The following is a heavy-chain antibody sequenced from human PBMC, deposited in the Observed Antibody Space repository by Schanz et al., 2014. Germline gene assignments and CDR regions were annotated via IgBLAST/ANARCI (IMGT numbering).Heavy chain of an antibody. D-gene: IGHD3-9*01. CDR1: GFTFSRYN. V-gene: IGHV3-21*06. CDR3: ARVRYDILTDYSTDYYFDS. CDR2: ISRSSGRI. Sequence: EVQLVESGGGLVKPGGSLRLSCAGTGFTFSRYNMNWVRQAPGRGLEWVSSISRSSGRIYYSDSVKGRFTISRDNAKNFVYLHMNSLGAADTTVYYSARVRYDILTDYSTDYYFDSWGQGTLVAVSS. J-gene: IGHJ4*02.